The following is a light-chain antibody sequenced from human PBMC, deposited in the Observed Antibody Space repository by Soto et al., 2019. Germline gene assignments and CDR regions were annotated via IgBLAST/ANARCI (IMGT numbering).Light chain of an antibody. CDR2: DVS. CDR1: SSDVGGYNY. Sequence: QSALTQPASVSGSPGQSITISCTGTSSDVGGYNYVSWYQQYPGKAPKLMIYDVSNRPSGVSNRFSGSKSGNTASLTISGLQGEYEADYYCSSHTSSTPYVFGTGTKLTVL. V-gene: IGLV2-14*01. J-gene: IGLJ1*01. CDR3: SSHTSSTPYV.